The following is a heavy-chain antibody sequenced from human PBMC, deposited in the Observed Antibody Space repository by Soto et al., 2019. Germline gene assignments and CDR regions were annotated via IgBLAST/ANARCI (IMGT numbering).Heavy chain of an antibody. J-gene: IGHJ4*02. D-gene: IGHD5-12*01. CDR3: GRHSGYDYIFDY. CDR2: IYYSGST. V-gene: IGHV4-59*08. Sequence: SETLSLTCTVSGGSISSYYWSWIRQPPGKGLEWIGYIYYSGSTNYNPSLKSRVTISVDTSKNQFSLKLSSVTAADTAVYYCGRHSGYDYIFDYWGQGILVTVSS. CDR1: GGSISSYY.